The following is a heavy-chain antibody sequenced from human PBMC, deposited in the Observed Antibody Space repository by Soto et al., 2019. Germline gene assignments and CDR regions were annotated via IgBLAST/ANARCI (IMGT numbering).Heavy chain of an antibody. J-gene: IGHJ4*02. Sequence: EVQLVESGGGLVQPGGSLRLSCAGSGFTFSTYSMNWVRQAPGKGLEWVSYISSGSSTIYYADSVKGRFTISRDNAKNSLYLQMNSLRAEDTAVYYCASAFVPKPDYWGQGTLVTVSS. D-gene: IGHD3-10*02. V-gene: IGHV3-48*01. CDR3: ASAFVPKPDY. CDR2: ISSGSSTI. CDR1: GFTFSTYS.